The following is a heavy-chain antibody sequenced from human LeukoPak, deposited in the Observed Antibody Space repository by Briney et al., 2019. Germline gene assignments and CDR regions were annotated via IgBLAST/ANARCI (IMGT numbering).Heavy chain of an antibody. V-gene: IGHV3-74*01. Sequence: PGGSLRLSCAAPGFTFSSYWMHWVRQAPGKGLVWVSRINSDGSSTSYADSVKGRFTVSRDNAKNTLYLQMSSLRAEDTAVYYCARVSYYDFWSGYPTDYWGQGTLVTVSS. CDR2: INSDGSST. CDR1: GFTFSSYW. CDR3: ARVSYYDFWSGYPTDY. J-gene: IGHJ4*02. D-gene: IGHD3-3*01.